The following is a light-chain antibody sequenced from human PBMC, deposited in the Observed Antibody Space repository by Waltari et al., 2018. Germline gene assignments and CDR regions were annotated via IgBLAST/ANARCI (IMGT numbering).Light chain of an antibody. J-gene: IGKJ3*01. CDR1: ENVNNY. CDR3: QHNYGTPFT. V-gene: IGKV1-39*01. CDR2: KAS. Sequence: IQMTQSPSSLSASVGDRVTITCRASENVNNYLNWYQQKPGKAPKLLIYKASTLQSGVPSRFSGSGSGTDYTFTISSLQSEDVATYYCQHNYGTPFTFGPGTKLDIK.